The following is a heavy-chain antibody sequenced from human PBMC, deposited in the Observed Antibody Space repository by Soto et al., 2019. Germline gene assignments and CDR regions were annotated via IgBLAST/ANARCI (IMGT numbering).Heavy chain of an antibody. V-gene: IGHV3-23*05. CDR1: GLSLTNYA. J-gene: IGHJ4*02. CDR3: SDWRAGGQVNLDH. D-gene: IGHD2-15*01. CDR2: IDVLDGA. Sequence: PGGSLRLSCVVSGLSLTNYAIALVRQSPGKGLECVSTIDVLDGAWYSDSVRGRLAISRDVSRNTVYLQMSSLRVEDTAIYFCSDWRAGGQVNLDHWGPGILVTVSS.